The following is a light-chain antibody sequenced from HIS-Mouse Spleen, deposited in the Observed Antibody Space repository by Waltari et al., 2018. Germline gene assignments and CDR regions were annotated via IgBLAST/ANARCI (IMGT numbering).Light chain of an antibody. V-gene: IGLV2-14*03. J-gene: IGLJ1*01. CDR1: SSHVGGYHY. Sequence: QSALTQPAPVSGSPGQSITISCTGTSSHVGGYHYVSWYQQHPGKAPKLMIYDVSNRPSGVSNRFSGSKSGNTASLTISGLQAEDEADYYCSSYTSSSTLVFGTGTKVTVL. CDR3: SSYTSSSTLV. CDR2: DVS.